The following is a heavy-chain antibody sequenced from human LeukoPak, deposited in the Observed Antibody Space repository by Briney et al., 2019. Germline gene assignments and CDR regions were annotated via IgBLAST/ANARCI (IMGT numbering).Heavy chain of an antibody. CDR1: GGSFSGYY. V-gene: IGHV4-34*01. D-gene: IGHD2-15*01. CDR3: ARAVGYCSGGSCPLWYYYYGMDV. Sequence: SETLSLTCAVYGGSFSGYYWGWIRQPPGKGLEWIGEINHSGSTNYNPSLKSRVTISVDTSKNQFSLKLSSVTAADTAVYYCARAVGYCSGGSCPLWYYYYGMDVWGQGTTVTVSS. J-gene: IGHJ6*02. CDR2: INHSGST.